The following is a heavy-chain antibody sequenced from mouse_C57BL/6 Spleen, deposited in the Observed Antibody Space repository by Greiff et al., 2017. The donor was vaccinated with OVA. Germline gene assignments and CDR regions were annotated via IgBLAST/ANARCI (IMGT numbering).Heavy chain of an antibody. J-gene: IGHJ4*01. CDR3: ARGLYGNYDYAMDY. Sequence: EVQLVESGGDLVKPGGSLKLSCAASGFTFSSYGMSWVRQTPDKRLEWVATISSGGSYTYYPDSVKGRFTISRDNAKNTLYLQMSSLKSEDTAMYYCARGLYGNYDYAMDYWGQGTSVTVSS. CDR1: GFTFSSYG. V-gene: IGHV5-6*01. CDR2: ISSGGSYT. D-gene: IGHD2-1*01.